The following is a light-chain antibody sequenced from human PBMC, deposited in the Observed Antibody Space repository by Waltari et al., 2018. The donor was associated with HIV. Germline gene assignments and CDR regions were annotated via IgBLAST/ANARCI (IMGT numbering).Light chain of an antibody. CDR2: GAS. CDR1: ESLTVSY. J-gene: IGKJ2*01. Sequence: EIVLTQSPGTLSLSPGERASLSCRASESLTVSYLAWYQWKPGQAPRRIIYGASNRATGIPTRFSGSGSETGFTLTISRLEPEDFAVYYCQQYVIPPYTFGQGTKLEIK. V-gene: IGKV3-20*01. CDR3: QQYVIPPYT.